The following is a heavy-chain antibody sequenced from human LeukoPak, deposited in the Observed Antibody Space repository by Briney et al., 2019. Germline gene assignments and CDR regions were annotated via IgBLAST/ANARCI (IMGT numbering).Heavy chain of an antibody. Sequence: SETLSLTCAVYGGSFSGYYWSWIRQPPGKGLEWIGEINHSGSTNYYPSLKSRVTISVDTSKNQFSLKLSSVTAADTAVYYCAGGVAGVLDYWGQGTLVTVSS. CDR2: INHSGST. J-gene: IGHJ4*02. D-gene: IGHD6-19*01. CDR3: AGGVAGVLDY. V-gene: IGHV4-34*01. CDR1: GGSFSGYY.